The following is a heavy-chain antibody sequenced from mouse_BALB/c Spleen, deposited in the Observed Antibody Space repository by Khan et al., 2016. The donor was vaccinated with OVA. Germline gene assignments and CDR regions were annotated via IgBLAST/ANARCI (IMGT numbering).Heavy chain of an antibody. V-gene: IGHV5-17*02. J-gene: IGHJ4*01. CDR1: GFTFSSFG. Sequence: EVELVESGGGLVQPGGSRKLSCAASGFTFSSFGMHWVRQAPEKGLEWVAYISSGSATIYYAATVKGRFTITRDNPKNTLFLQMTSLRSEDTAMYYWARREAMDYWGQGTSVTVAS. CDR3: ARREAMDY. CDR2: ISSGSATI.